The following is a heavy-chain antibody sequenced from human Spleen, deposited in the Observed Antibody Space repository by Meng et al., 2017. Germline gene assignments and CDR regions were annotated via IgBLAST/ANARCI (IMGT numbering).Heavy chain of an antibody. CDR1: GGSITTDRHA. CDR2: IGHSGIT. CDR3: VRSSGWVRTGFDP. Sequence: QLQLQESGSGLVRPSQPLSLTCAVSGGSITTDRHAWGWIRQPPGKGLEWIGSIGHSGITYYTPSLKSRVTVSIDTSKSQFSLKLTSVTAADTAVYYCVRSSGWVRTGFDPWGQGTLVHRLL. J-gene: IGHJ5*02. V-gene: IGHV4-30-2*03. D-gene: IGHD6-19*01.